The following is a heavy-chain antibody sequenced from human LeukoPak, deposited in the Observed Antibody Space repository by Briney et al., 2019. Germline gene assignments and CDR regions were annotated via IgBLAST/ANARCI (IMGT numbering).Heavy chain of an antibody. D-gene: IGHD1-26*01. V-gene: IGHV4-39*07. Sequence: PSETLSLTCTVSGGSIRSSSYNWGWIRQPPGKGLEWIGSIHYTGTTFYNPSLKSRVTISLDTSKSQFSLRLSSVTAADTAVYYCARTGGSFYFYYYMDVWGKGTTVTVSS. CDR3: ARTGGSFYFYYYMDV. CDR1: GGSIRSSSYN. J-gene: IGHJ6*03. CDR2: IHYTGTT.